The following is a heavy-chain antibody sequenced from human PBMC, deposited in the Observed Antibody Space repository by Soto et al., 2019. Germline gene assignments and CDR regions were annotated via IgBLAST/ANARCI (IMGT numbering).Heavy chain of an antibody. V-gene: IGHV3-33*01. CDR1: GFTFSSYG. Sequence: QVQLVESGGGVVQPGRSLRLSCAASGFTFSSYGMHWVRQAPGKGLEWVAVIWYDGSNKYYADSVKGRFTISRDNSKNTLYLQMNSLRAEDTAVYYCARDGYIVVAGLRDYYYYGMDVWGQGTTVTVSS. CDR2: IWYDGSNK. D-gene: IGHD6-19*01. J-gene: IGHJ6*02. CDR3: ARDGYIVVAGLRDYYYYGMDV.